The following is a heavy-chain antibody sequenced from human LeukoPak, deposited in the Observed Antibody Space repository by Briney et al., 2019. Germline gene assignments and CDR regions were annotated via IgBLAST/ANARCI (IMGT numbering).Heavy chain of an antibody. CDR2: IYPGDSDT. CDR3: ARHFPDIVVVPAADYYNYGMDV. CDR1: GYSFTSYW. V-gene: IGHV5-51*01. Sequence: GESLKISCKGSGYSFTSYWIGWVRQMPGKGLEWMGIIYPGDSDTRYSPSFQGQVTISADKSISTAYLQWSSLKASDTAMYYCARHFPDIVVVPAADYYNYGMDVWGQGTTVTVSS. D-gene: IGHD2-2*01. J-gene: IGHJ6*02.